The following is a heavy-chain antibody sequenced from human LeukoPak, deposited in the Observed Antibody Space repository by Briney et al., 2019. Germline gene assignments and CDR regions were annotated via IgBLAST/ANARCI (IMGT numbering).Heavy chain of an antibody. D-gene: IGHD3-10*01. V-gene: IGHV3-48*01. Sequence: SGGSLRLSCAASGFTFSSYSMNWVRQAPGKGLEWVSYISSSSSIISHADSVRGRFTISRDNAKNSLYLQMNSLRAEDTAVYYCARVGCGFDIWGQGTMVTVSS. J-gene: IGHJ3*02. CDR1: GFTFSSYS. CDR3: ARVGCGFDI. CDR2: ISSSSSII.